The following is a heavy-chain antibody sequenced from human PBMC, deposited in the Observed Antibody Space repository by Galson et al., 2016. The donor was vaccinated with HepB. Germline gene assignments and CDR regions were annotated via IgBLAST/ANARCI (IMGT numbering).Heavy chain of an antibody. Sequence: ASGFTFSNYAMSWVRQAPGKGLEWVSAINFNSGSTYYADSVKGRFTISRDNSKNTLYLQTKSLRAEDTAVYYCAKTRWAIGRFDYWGQGTRVTVSS. CDR3: AKTRWAIGRFDY. CDR2: INFNSGST. J-gene: IGHJ4*02. V-gene: IGHV3-23*01. D-gene: IGHD6-13*01. CDR1: GFTFSNYA.